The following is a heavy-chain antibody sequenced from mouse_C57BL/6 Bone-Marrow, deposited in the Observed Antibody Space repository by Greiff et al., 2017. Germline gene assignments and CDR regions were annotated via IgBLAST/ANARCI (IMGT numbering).Heavy chain of an antibody. J-gene: IGHJ3*01. CDR3: TNRGFAY. CDR1: GYTFTDYE. V-gene: IGHV1-15*01. CDR2: IDPETGGT. Sequence: VKLMESGAELVRPGASVTLSCKASGYTFTDYEMHWVKQTPVHGLEWIGAIDPETGGTAYNQKFKGKAILTADKSSSTAYMELRSLTSEDSAVYYCTNRGFAYWGQGTLVTVSA.